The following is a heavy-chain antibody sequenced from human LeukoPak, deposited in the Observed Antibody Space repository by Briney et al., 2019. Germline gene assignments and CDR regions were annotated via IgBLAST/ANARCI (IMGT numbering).Heavy chain of an antibody. D-gene: IGHD3-10*01. J-gene: IGHJ6*02. CDR2: IDSDGSRT. Sequence: GGSLRLSCAASGFTFSSYWMHWVRQAPGKGLVWVSRIDSDGSRTSYADSVKGRFTISRANAKNTLYLQMNSLRVVDTAVYYCARETMVRGGGMDVWGQGTTVTVSS. V-gene: IGHV3-74*01. CDR1: GFTFSSYW. CDR3: ARETMVRGGGMDV.